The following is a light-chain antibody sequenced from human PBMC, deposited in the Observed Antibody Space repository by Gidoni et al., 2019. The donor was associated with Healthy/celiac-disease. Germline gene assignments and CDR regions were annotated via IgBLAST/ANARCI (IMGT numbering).Light chain of an antibody. CDR2: GAS. V-gene: IGKV3-20*01. J-gene: IGKJ3*01. CDR3: QQYGSSFT. Sequence: EIVLTQSPGTLSLSPGERATLSCRASQSVSSSYLAWYQQKPGQAPRLLIYGASSRATCIPDRFSGSGSGTDFTLTISRLEPEDFAVYYCQQYGSSFTFXPXTKVDIK. CDR1: QSVSSSY.